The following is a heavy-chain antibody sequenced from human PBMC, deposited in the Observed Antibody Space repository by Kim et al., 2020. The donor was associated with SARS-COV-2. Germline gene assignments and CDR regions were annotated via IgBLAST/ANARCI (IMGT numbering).Heavy chain of an antibody. J-gene: IGHJ4*02. CDR1: GYTFTSYG. CDR2: ISAYNGNT. CDR3: VRDPRDQRYSSSWYAGDY. D-gene: IGHD6-13*01. Sequence: ASVKVSCKASGYTFTSYGISWVRQAPGQGLEWMGWISAYNGNTNYAQKLQGRVTMTTDTSTSTAYMELRSLRSDDTAVYYCVRDPRDQRYSSSWYAGDYWGQGTLVTVSS. V-gene: IGHV1-18*01.